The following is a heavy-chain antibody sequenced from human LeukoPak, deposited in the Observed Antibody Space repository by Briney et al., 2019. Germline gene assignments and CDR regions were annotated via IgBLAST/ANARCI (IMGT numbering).Heavy chain of an antibody. D-gene: IGHD6-13*01. CDR3: ARHSSSWPDNWFDP. CDR2: IYHSGST. J-gene: IGHJ5*02. V-gene: IGHV4-59*08. Sequence: SETLSLTCTVSGGSISSYYWSWIRQPPGKGLEWIGYIYHSGSTYYNPSLKSRVTISVDRSKNQFSLKLSSVTAADTAVYYCARHSSSWPDNWFDPWGQGTLVTVSS. CDR1: GGSISSYY.